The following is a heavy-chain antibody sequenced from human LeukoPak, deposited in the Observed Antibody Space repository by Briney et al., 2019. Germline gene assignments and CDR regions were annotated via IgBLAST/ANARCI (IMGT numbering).Heavy chain of an antibody. D-gene: IGHD6-13*01. J-gene: IGHJ4*02. V-gene: IGHV3-73*01. CDR3: TRHLPGYSSSWYHFDY. Sequence: GRSLRLSCAASGFTFSGSAMHWVRQASGKGLEWVGRIRSKANSYATAYAASVKGRFTISRDDSKNTAYLQMNSLKTEDTAVYYCTRHLPGYSSSWYHFDYWGQGTLVTVSS. CDR1: GFTFSGSA. CDR2: IRSKANSYAT.